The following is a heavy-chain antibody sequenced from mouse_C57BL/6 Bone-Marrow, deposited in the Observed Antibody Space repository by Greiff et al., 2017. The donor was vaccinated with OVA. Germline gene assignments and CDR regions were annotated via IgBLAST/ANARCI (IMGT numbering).Heavy chain of an antibody. Sequence: VQLQESGAELVRPGSSVKLSCKASGYTFTSYWMHWVKQRPIQGLEWIGNIDPSDSETHYNQKFKDKATLTVDKSSSTAYMQLSSLTSEDSAVYYCARGGELTWFAYWGQGTLVTVSA. V-gene: IGHV1-52*01. J-gene: IGHJ3*01. D-gene: IGHD4-1*01. CDR3: ARGGELTWFAY. CDR2: IDPSDSET. CDR1: GYTFTSYW.